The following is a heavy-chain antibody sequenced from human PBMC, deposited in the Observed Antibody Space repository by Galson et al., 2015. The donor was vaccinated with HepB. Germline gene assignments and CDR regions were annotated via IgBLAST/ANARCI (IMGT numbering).Heavy chain of an antibody. J-gene: IGHJ6*02. CDR3: AKVAPLGYRNYYYYGMDV. CDR1: GFTFSSYG. CDR2: ISYDGSNK. Sequence: SLRLSCAASGFTFSSYGMHWVRQAPGKGLEWVAVISYDGSNKYYADSVKGRFTISRDNSKNTLYLQMNSLRAEDTAVYYCAKVAPLGYRNYYYYGMDVWGQGTTVTVSS. D-gene: IGHD5-12*01. V-gene: IGHV3-30*18.